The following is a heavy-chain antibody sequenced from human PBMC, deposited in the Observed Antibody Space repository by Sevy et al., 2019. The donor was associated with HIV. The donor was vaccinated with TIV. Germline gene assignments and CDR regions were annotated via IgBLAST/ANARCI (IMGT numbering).Heavy chain of an antibody. V-gene: IGHV3-53*01. Sequence: GESLKISCVASGLTVGSLSINWVRQAPGKGLEWVSLIYSAGTTFYPDSVKGRFTISRDNSNNTLDLQMNSLRAEDTAIYYCARIKGASSSYAMDVWGQGTTVTVSS. CDR1: GLTVGSLS. D-gene: IGHD2-2*01. J-gene: IGHJ6*02. CDR2: IYSAGTT. CDR3: ARIKGASSSYAMDV.